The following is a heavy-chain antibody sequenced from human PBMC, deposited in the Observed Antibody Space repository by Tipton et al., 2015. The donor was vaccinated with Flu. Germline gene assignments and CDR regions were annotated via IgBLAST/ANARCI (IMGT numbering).Heavy chain of an antibody. CDR3: ARRDYSNYVSEPKNWFDP. CDR1: GGFVSSYY. Sequence: TLSLTCTVSGGFVSSYYWNWVRQAPGQGLEWIGYIYHNQYTKYNPSLKSRVAISVDPSMSQFSLRLTSVTAADTAVYYCARRDYSNYVSEPKNWFDPWGQGTLVTVSS. V-gene: IGHV4-4*09. J-gene: IGHJ5*02. D-gene: IGHD4-11*01. CDR2: IYHNQYT.